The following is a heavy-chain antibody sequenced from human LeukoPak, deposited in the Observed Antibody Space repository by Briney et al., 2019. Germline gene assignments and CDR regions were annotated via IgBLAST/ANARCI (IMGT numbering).Heavy chain of an antibody. D-gene: IGHD2-2*01. CDR3: ARDLSVGGDAFDI. V-gene: IGHV3-21*01. CDR2: ISSSSSYI. Sequence: GGSLRLSCAASGFTFSSYAMSWVRQAPGKGLEWVSSISSSSSYIYYADSVKGRFTISRDNAKNSLYLQMNSLRAEDTAVYYCARDLSVGGDAFDIWGQGTMVTVSS. CDR1: GFTFSSYA. J-gene: IGHJ3*02.